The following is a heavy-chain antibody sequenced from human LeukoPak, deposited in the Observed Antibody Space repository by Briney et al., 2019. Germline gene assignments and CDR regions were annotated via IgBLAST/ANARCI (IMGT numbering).Heavy chain of an antibody. CDR2: VSYTGRT. CDR1: GGSLSGHY. V-gene: IGHV4-59*11. Sequence: SETLSLTCTVSGGSLSGHYWSWIRQPPGKRLEWIGYVSYTGRTKYNPSLQSRVTISIDTSKSQFSLKLTSVTSADTAVYSCARLLDNDFSGDPDTFDVWGQGTTVIVSS. D-gene: IGHD2-15*01. CDR3: ARLLDNDFSGDPDTFDV. J-gene: IGHJ3*01.